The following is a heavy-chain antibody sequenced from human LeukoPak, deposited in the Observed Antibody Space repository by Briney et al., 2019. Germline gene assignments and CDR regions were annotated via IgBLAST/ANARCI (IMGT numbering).Heavy chain of an antibody. CDR3: AKGSFIVLGNRYYMDV. D-gene: IGHD1-14*01. Sequence: GGSLRLSCAASGFTFSSYWMSWVRQAPGKGLEWVSAISGSGGSTYYADSVKGRFTISRDNSKNTLYLQMNSLRAEDTAVYYCAKGSFIVLGNRYYMDVWGKGTTVTISS. V-gene: IGHV3-23*01. CDR2: ISGSGGST. CDR1: GFTFSSYW. J-gene: IGHJ6*03.